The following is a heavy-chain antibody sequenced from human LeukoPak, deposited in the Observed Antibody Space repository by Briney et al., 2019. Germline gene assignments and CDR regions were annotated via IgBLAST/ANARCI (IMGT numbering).Heavy chain of an antibody. Sequence: PGGSLRLSCAASGFTFSSYAMSWVRQAPGKGLEWVSAISGSGGSTYYADSVKGRFTISRDNSKNTLYLQMNSLRAEDMAVYYCAKDDEWELLVGYWGQGTLVTVSS. CDR3: AKDDEWELLVGY. D-gene: IGHD1-26*01. CDR1: GFTFSSYA. J-gene: IGHJ4*02. V-gene: IGHV3-23*01. CDR2: ISGSGGST.